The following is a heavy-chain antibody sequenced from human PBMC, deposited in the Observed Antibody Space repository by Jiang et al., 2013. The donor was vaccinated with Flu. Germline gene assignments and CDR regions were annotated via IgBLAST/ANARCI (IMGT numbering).Heavy chain of an antibody. D-gene: IGHD6-13*01. Sequence: GAEVKKPGESLKISCKTSGYSFTNYWIGWVRQTPDRGLEWMGLVYPGDSDTRYSPSFQGQVTISVDKSVTTAYLQWSSLKASDTAMYYCARRGIAAAGSYGMDVWGQGTTVTVSS. CDR1: GYSFTNYW. CDR3: ARRGIAAAGSYGMDV. V-gene: IGHV5-51*01. J-gene: IGHJ6*02. CDR2: VYPGDSDT.